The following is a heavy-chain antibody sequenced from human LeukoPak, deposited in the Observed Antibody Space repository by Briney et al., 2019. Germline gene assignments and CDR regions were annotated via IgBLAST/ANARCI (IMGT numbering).Heavy chain of an antibody. V-gene: IGHV4-38-2*02. CDR1: GYSISSGYY. CDR3: ARQKYQLPGNWFDP. J-gene: IGHJ5*02. D-gene: IGHD2-2*01. Sequence: PSETLSLTCTVSGYSISSGYYWGWIRQPPGKGLEWIGSIYHSGSTYYNPSLKSRVTISVDTSKNQFSLKLSSVTAADTAVYYCARQKYQLPGNWFDPWGQGTLVTVSA. CDR2: IYHSGST.